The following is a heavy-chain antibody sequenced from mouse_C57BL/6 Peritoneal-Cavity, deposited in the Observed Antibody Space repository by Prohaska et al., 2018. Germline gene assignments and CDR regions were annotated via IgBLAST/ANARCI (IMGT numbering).Heavy chain of an antibody. D-gene: IGHD2-10*02. J-gene: IGHJ3*01. CDR3: ATLVFAY. CDR2: IDSSYSYT. CDR1: GYTFTGYW. V-gene: IGHV1-50*01. Sequence: QVQLQKPGAELVKHGASVKLSCKASGYTFTGYWMPWVQQRPGQGLEWIGEIDSSYSYTNYKQKFNGKATVTVDTDSSTAYMQLSSLTSEESAVYYCATLVFAYCSQGNLFTVSA.